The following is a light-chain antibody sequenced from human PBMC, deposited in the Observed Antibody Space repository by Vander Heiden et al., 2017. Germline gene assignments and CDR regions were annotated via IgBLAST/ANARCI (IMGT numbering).Light chain of an antibody. J-gene: IGKJ3*01. CDR3: QQYDNLPPFT. CDR1: QDISNY. CDR2: DAS. Sequence: GDRVTITCQASQDISNYLNWYQQKPGKAPKLLIYDASNLETGVPSRFSGSGSGTDFTFTISSLQPEDIATYYCQQYDNLPPFTFGPGTKVDIK. V-gene: IGKV1-33*01.